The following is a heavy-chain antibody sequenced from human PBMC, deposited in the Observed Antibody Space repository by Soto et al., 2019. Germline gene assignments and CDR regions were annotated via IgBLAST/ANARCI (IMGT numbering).Heavy chain of an antibody. V-gene: IGHV4-30-2*01. D-gene: IGHD3-10*01. CDR3: ARLQFGEGFDY. J-gene: IGHJ4*02. Sequence: SEPLSLTCAVSGGSISGGGFSWSWIRQPPGKGLEWIGYILHTGGTQYNPSLKSRVSMSVDKSKNQFSLHLTSVTAADTAVYYCARLQFGEGFDYWGQGALVTVSS. CDR1: GGSISGGGFS. CDR2: ILHTGGT.